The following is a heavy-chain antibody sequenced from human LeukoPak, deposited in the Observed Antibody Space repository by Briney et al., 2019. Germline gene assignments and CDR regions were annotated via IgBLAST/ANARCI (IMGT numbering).Heavy chain of an antibody. CDR3: ANQGPGWDGSGPFDY. CDR2: IRYDGSNK. Sequence: PGGSLRLSRAASGFTFSSYGMHWVRQAPGKGLEWVAFIRYDGSNKYYADSVKGRFTISRDNSKNTLYLQMNSLRAEDTAVYYCANQGPGWDGSGPFDYWGQGTPVTVSS. J-gene: IGHJ4*02. V-gene: IGHV3-30*02. D-gene: IGHD3-10*01. CDR1: GFTFSSYG.